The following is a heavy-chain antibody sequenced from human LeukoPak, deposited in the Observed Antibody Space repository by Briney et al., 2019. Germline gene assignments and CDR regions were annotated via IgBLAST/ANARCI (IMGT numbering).Heavy chain of an antibody. CDR1: GFSFSSCV. CDR3: ASRVYSSSWSIDY. D-gene: IGHD6-13*01. V-gene: IGHV3-30-3*01. CDR2: ILSDGSRK. J-gene: IGHJ4*02. Sequence: PGGSLRLSCAASGFSFSSCVFHWVRRAPGKGLEWVAVILSDGSRKYYADSVKGRFTISRDNSKNTLYLQMNSLRAEDTAVYYCASRVYSSSWSIDYWGQGTLVTVSS.